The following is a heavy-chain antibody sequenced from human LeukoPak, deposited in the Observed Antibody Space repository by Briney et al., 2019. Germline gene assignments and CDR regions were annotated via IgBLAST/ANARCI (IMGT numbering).Heavy chain of an antibody. Sequence: PSETLSLTCAVYGGSCSGYYWRWLRQPPGKGLEWIGEMNHSGSTNYNPSLKSRVTISVDTSKNQFSLKLSSVTAADTAVYYCARRRMSIAARPSTRWFDPWGQGTLVTVSS. J-gene: IGHJ5*02. CDR1: GGSCSGYY. CDR3: ARRRMSIAARPSTRWFDP. CDR2: MNHSGST. V-gene: IGHV4-34*01. D-gene: IGHD6-6*01.